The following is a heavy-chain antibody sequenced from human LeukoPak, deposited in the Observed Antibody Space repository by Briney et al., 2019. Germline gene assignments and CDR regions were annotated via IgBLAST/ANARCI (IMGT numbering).Heavy chain of an antibody. CDR3: ATETSVTGQTYSGSFKDDY. Sequence: SQTLSLTCAISGDSVSSNSAAWNWIRQSPSRGLEWLGRTYYRSKWYNDYAVSVKSRITINPDTSKNQFSLQLNSVTPEDTAVYYCATETSVTGQTYSGSFKDDYWGQGTLVTVSS. D-gene: IGHD1-26*01. J-gene: IGHJ4*02. V-gene: IGHV6-1*01. CDR2: TYYRSKWYN. CDR1: GDSVSSNSAA.